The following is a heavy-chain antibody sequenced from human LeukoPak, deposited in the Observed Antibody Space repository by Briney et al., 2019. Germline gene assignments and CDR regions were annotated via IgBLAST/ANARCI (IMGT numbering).Heavy chain of an antibody. CDR1: GFTFSSYG. D-gene: IGHD3-9*01. V-gene: IGHV3-33*01. CDR3: ARDRNGGFYDILTGYSLGGMDV. J-gene: IGHJ6*02. CDR2: IWYDGSNK. Sequence: GGSLRLSCAASGFTFSSYGMHWVRQAPGKGLEWVAVIWYDGSNKYYADSVKGRFTISRDNSKNTLYLQMNSLRAEDTAVYHCARDRNGGFYDILTGYSLGGMDVWGQGTTVTVSS.